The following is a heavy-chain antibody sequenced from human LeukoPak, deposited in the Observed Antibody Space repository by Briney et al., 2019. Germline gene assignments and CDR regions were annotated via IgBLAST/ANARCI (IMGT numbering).Heavy chain of an antibody. CDR3: ARQVPGNDAFDI. V-gene: IGHV4-61*02. Sequence: SQTLSLTCTVSGGSISSGGYYWSWIRQPAGRGLEWIGRIYSSGSTNYNPSLRSRITMSVDTSKNQFSLELSSVTAADTAVYYCARQVPGNDAFDIWGQGTMVTVSS. CDR1: GGSISSGGYY. J-gene: IGHJ3*02. CDR2: IYSSGST.